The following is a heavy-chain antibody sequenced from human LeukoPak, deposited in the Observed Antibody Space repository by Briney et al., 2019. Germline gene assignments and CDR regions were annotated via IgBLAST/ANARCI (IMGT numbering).Heavy chain of an antibody. V-gene: IGHV4-39*07. CDR3: ARLRYFDWLSYYFDY. CDR2: IYYSGST. J-gene: IGHJ4*02. Sequence: SETLSLTCTVSGGSISSSSYYWGWIRQPPGKGLEWIGSIYYSGSTYYNPSLKSRVTISVDTSKNQFSLKLSSVTAADTAVYYCARLRYFDWLSYYFDYWGQGTLVTVSS. D-gene: IGHD3-9*01. CDR1: GGSISSSSYY.